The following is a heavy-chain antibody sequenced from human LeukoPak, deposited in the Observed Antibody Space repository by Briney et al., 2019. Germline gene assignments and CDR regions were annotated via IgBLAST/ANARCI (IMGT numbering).Heavy chain of an antibody. Sequence: SETLSLTCTVSGGSISSYYWSWIRQPAGKGLEWIGRIYTSGSTNYNPSLKSRVTISVDTSKNQFSLKLSSVTAADTAVYYCAREFNDFWSGYQEYYFDYWGQGTLVTVSS. CDR3: AREFNDFWSGYQEYYFDY. D-gene: IGHD3-3*01. V-gene: IGHV4-4*07. CDR2: IYTSGST. CDR1: GGSISSYY. J-gene: IGHJ4*02.